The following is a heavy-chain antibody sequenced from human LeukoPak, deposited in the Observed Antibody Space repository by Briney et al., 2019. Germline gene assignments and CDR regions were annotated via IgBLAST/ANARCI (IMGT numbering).Heavy chain of an antibody. CDR3: AIGYCTGGSCYAAAVDFQH. V-gene: IGHV3-74*01. CDR2: INSDGSNT. D-gene: IGHD2-15*01. CDR1: GFTFRSYW. Sequence: GGSLRLSCAASGFTFRSYWMHWVRQAPGKGLVWVSRINSDGSNTSYADSVKGRFTISRDNAKNTPYLQMNSLRAEDTAVYYCAIGYCTGGSCYAAAVDFQHWGQGTLVTVSS. J-gene: IGHJ1*01.